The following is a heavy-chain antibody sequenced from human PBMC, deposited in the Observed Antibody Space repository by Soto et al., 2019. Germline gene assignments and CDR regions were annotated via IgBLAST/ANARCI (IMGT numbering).Heavy chain of an antibody. J-gene: IGHJ4*02. CDR3: AREHTEYYFDY. V-gene: IGHV3-53*01. Sequence: GSLRLSCAASGFTVSSNYMSWVRQAPGKGLEWVSVIYSGGSTYYADSVKGRFTISRDNSKNTLYLQMNSLRAEDTAVYYCAREHTEYYFDYWGQGTLVTVSS. D-gene: IGHD3-10*01. CDR1: GFTVSSNY. CDR2: IYSGGST.